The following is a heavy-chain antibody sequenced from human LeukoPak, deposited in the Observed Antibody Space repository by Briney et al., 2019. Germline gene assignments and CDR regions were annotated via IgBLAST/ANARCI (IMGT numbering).Heavy chain of an antibody. Sequence: GGSLRLSCAASGFTFDDYGMSWVRQVPGKGLEWVSGINWNGGSTGYTDSVEGRFTISRDNAKNSLYLQMNSLRAEDTALYSCARRRVTFVRGVDITSYYFDYWGQGTLVTVSS. J-gene: IGHJ4*02. CDR1: GFTFDDYG. CDR2: INWNGGST. CDR3: ARRRVTFVRGVDITSYYFDY. V-gene: IGHV3-20*04. D-gene: IGHD3-10*01.